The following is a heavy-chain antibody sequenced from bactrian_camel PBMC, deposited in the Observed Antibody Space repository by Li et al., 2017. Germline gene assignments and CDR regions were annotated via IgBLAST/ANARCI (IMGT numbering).Heavy chain of an antibody. V-gene: IGHV3S40*01. CDR2: ISSGGGNT. Sequence: DVQLVESGGGLVQPGGSLRLSCAASGFTFSTYDMSWVRQAPGKGLEWVSAISSGGGNTYYADSLKGRFTISSDNAKNTLYLQLNSLKPEDTALYYCAATGDTWGGDFGHWGQGTQVTVS. CDR3: AATGDTWGGDFGH. D-gene: IGHD4*01. CDR1: GFTFSTYD. J-gene: IGHJ4*01.